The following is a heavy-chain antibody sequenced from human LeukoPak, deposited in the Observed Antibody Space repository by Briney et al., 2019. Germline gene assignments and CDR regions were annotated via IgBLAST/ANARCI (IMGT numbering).Heavy chain of an antibody. CDR1: GFTVSNNY. D-gene: IGHD5-18*01. J-gene: IGHJ4*02. V-gene: IGHV3-66*01. CDR3: ARSSRGYNYGYFDY. Sequence: GSLRLSCAASGFTVSNNYMSGVRQAPGKGLEWVAIIYSDGRTYYADSVKGRFTISRDNSKNTLFLQMNSLRAEGTAVYYCARSSRGYNYGYFDYWGQGTLVTVSS. CDR2: IYSDGRT.